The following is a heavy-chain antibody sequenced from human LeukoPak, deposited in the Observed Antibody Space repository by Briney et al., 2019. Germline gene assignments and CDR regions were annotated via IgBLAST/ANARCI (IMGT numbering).Heavy chain of an antibody. Sequence: SETLSLTCTVSGGSISSYYWSWIRQPAGKGLEWIGRVYTSGSTIYNPSLKSRIIMSVDTSRNQFSLKLNSVTAADTAVYYCARVGPNSSGWLDYWGQGTLVIVSS. CDR3: ARVGPNSSGWLDY. CDR2: VYTSGST. D-gene: IGHD3-22*01. V-gene: IGHV4-4*07. J-gene: IGHJ4*02. CDR1: GGSISSYY.